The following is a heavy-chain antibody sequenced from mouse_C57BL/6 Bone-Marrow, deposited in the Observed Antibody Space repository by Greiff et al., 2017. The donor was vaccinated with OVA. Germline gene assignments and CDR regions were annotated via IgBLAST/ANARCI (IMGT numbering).Heavy chain of an antibody. CDR2: IYPRDGST. J-gene: IGHJ3*01. CDR3: ARRYYGSSPWFAY. V-gene: IGHV1-85*01. Sequence: VQLQQSGPELVKPGASVKLSCKASGYTFTSYDINWVKQRPGQGLEWIGWIYPRDGSTKYHEKFKGKATLTVDTSSSTAYMELHSLTSEDSAVYFCARRYYGSSPWFAYWGQGTLVTVSA. D-gene: IGHD1-1*01. CDR1: GYTFTSYD.